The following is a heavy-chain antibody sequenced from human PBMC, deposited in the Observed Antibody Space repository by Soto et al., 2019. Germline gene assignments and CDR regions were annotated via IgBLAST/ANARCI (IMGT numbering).Heavy chain of an antibody. CDR3: ARDVAPIYYFDY. J-gene: IGHJ4*02. CDR2: IYHSGST. D-gene: IGHD2-21*01. Sequence: NLSLTGSVSGGAISSGGYSWSISRQPPGTGLECIGYIYHSGSTYYNPSLKSRVTISVDRSKNQFSLKLSSVTASETAVYYCARDVAPIYYFDYWGPGRLVTVSS. CDR1: GGAISSGGYS. V-gene: IGHV4-30-2*01.